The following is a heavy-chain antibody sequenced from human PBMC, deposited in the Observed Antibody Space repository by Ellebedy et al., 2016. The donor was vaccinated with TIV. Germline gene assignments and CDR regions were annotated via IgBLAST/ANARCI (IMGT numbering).Heavy chain of an antibody. J-gene: IGHJ4*02. CDR2: ISPYTGNT. D-gene: IGHD5-12*01. Sequence: ASVKVSCKASGVSFSTYGISWVRQAPGQGLEWMAWISPYTGNTDYGQKFQGRVTLTTDTSTSTAYMELRSLRSDDTAVYYCARDMVQGMVARYLWFDYWGQGTLITVSS. CDR1: GVSFSTYG. V-gene: IGHV1-18*01. CDR3: ARDMVQGMVARYLWFDY.